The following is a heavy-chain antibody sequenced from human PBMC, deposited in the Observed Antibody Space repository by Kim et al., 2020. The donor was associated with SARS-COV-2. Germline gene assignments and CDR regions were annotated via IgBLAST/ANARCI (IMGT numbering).Heavy chain of an antibody. J-gene: IGHJ4*02. D-gene: IGHD4-17*01. Sequence: GGSLRLSCAASGFTFNSYALSWVRQAPGMGLEWVSSIGPGGDTHYVDSVKGRFTISRDNSRNTLSLQMNSLRVEDTAVYYCAKYTVKTPPDYGGQGALVTVSS. V-gene: IGHV3-23*01. CDR2: IGPGGDT. CDR1: GFTFNSYA. CDR3: AKYTVKTPPDY.